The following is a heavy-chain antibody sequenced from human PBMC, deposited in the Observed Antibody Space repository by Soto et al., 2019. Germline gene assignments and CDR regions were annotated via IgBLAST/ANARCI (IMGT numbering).Heavy chain of an antibody. CDR2: IYSGGST. CDR1: GFTVSSNY. Sequence: GGSLRLSCAASGFTVSSNYMSWVRQAPGKGLEWVSVIYSGGSTYYADSVKGRFTISRDNSKNTLYLQMNSLRAEDTAVYYCARGVRYSSSSIVRMGYYYYYMDVWGKGTTVTVSS. V-gene: IGHV3-66*01. D-gene: IGHD6-6*01. J-gene: IGHJ6*03. CDR3: ARGVRYSSSSIVRMGYYYYYMDV.